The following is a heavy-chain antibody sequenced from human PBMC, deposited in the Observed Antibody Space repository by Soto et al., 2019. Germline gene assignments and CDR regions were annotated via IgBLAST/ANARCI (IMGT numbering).Heavy chain of an antibody. J-gene: IGHJ3*02. CDR2: INAGNGNT. CDR3: ARDQGYCTNGVCYTDAFDI. D-gene: IGHD2-8*01. V-gene: IGHV1-3*01. Sequence: ASVKVSCKASGYTFTSYAMHWVRQAPGQRLGWMGWINAGNGNTKYSQKFQGRVTITRDTSASTAYMELSSLRSEDTAVYYCARDQGYCTNGVCYTDAFDIWGQETMLTVSS. CDR1: GYTFTSYA.